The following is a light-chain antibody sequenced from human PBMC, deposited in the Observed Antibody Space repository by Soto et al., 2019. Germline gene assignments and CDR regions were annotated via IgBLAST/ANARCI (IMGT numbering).Light chain of an antibody. CDR1: SSDVGGYNY. V-gene: IGLV2-14*01. Sequence: QSVLTQPASVSGSPGQSITISCTGTSSDVGGYNYVSWYQQHPGKAPKLMIYDVSNRPSGVSNRFSGSKSGNTASLTISGLQAEDEADYYCRSYTSSSTPGVFGGGTKLTVL. J-gene: IGLJ3*02. CDR2: DVS. CDR3: RSYTSSSTPGV.